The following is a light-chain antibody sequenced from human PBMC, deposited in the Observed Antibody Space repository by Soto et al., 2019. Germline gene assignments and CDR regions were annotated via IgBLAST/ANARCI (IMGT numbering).Light chain of an antibody. J-gene: IGLJ3*02. CDR2: DNY. CDR1: SSNIGNNY. Sequence: QSVLPQPPSVSAAPGQKVTISGFGSSSNIGNNYVSWYQQLPGTAPKLLIYDNYKRPSGIPDRFSGSKSGTSATLGITGLQTGDEAGYYCGTWDSSLTAAVFGGGTKLTVL. CDR3: GTWDSSLTAAV. V-gene: IGLV1-51*01.